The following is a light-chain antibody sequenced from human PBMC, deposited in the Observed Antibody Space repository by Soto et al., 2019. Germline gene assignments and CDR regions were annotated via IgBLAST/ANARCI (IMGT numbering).Light chain of an antibody. CDR1: SSDVGGYNY. CDR3: SSFTGASTI. J-gene: IGLJ1*01. CDR2: EVT. Sequence: QSSLSQPTSESGSPGHSVTISCTGTSSDVGGYNYVSWYQQHPGKAPKLVIYEVTKRPSGVPDRFSGSKSGNTASLTVSGLQAEDEADYYCSSFTGASTIFGTGTKVTVL. V-gene: IGLV2-8*01.